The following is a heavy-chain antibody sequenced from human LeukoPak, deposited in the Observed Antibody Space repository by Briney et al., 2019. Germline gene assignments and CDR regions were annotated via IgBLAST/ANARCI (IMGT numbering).Heavy chain of an antibody. CDR1: GFTFSDYY. CDR2: ISSSGSTI. CDR3: AKSWYGSGRTHRTSFGDWFDP. Sequence: GGSLRLSCAASGFTFSDYYMSWIRQAPGKGLEWVSYISSSGSTIYYADSVKGRFTISRDNAKNSLYLQMNSLRAEDTAVYYCAKSWYGSGRTHRTSFGDWFDPWGQGTLVTVSS. D-gene: IGHD3-10*01. J-gene: IGHJ5*02. V-gene: IGHV3-11*01.